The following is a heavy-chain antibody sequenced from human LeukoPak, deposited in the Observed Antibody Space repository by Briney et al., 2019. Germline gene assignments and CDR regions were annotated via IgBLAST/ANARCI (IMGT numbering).Heavy chain of an antibody. D-gene: IGHD1-26*01. V-gene: IGHV3-33*08. CDR2: IWYGGSNK. CDR3: GSGSYDDAFDI. CDR1: GFTFSSYG. Sequence: PGGSLRLPCAASGFTFSSYGMHWVRQAPGKGLEWVAVIWYGGSNKYYADSVKGRFTISRDNSKNTLYLQMNSLRAEDTAVYYCGSGSYDDAFDIWGQGTMVTVSS. J-gene: IGHJ3*02.